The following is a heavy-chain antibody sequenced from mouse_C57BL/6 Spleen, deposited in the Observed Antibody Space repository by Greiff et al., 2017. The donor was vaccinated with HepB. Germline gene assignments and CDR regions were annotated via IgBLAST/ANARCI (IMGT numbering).Heavy chain of an antibody. CDR1: GYAFSSSW. V-gene: IGHV1-82*01. D-gene: IGHD1-1*01. Sequence: QVQLQQSGPELVKPGASVKISCKASGYAFSSSWMNWVKQRPGKGLEWIGRIYPGDGDTNYTGKFKGKATLNADKSSSTADMQLSSLTSEDSAVYYCERERINKVGADWGQGTTLTVSS. CDR3: ERERINKVGAD. CDR2: IYPGDGDT. J-gene: IGHJ2*01.